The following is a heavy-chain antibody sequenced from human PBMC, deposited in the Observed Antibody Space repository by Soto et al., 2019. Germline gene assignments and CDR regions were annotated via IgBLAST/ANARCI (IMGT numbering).Heavy chain of an antibody. CDR1: GFTFSRYS. D-gene: IGHD3-22*01. CDR3: ARDTAYYYDSSGYGY. V-gene: IGHV3-21*01. J-gene: IGHJ4*02. Sequence: EVQLVESGGGLVKPGGSLRLSCAASGFTFSRYSMNWVRQAPGKGLEWVSSISSSSSYIYYADSVKGRFTISRDNAKNSLYLQMNSLRAEDTAVYYCARDTAYYYDSSGYGYWGQGTLVTVSS. CDR2: ISSSSSYI.